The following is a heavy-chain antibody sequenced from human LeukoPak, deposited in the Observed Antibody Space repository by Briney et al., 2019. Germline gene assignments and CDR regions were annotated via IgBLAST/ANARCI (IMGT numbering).Heavy chain of an antibody. D-gene: IGHD3-10*01. CDR2: FDPEDGET. Sequence: ASVTVSCKVSGYTLTELSMHWVRQAPGKGGEGMGGFDPEDGETIYAQKFQGRVTMTEDTSTDTAYMELSSLRSEDTAVYYCATDHHLGGSGSYNFDYWGQGTLVTASS. V-gene: IGHV1-24*01. CDR3: ATDHHLGGSGSYNFDY. J-gene: IGHJ4*02. CDR1: GYTLTELS.